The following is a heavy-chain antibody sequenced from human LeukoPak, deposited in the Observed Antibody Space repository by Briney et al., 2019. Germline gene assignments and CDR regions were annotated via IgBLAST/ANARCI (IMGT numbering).Heavy chain of an antibody. V-gene: IGHV3-11*04. CDR1: RFTFSDFY. CDR2: ISSSGQTT. CDR3: ARDFQGYGGNSPFVY. J-gene: IGHJ4*02. Sequence: GGSLRLSCVASRFTFSDFYMNWIRQAPGKGLEWLSYISSSGQTTYYADSVKGRFTISRDNAENSVYLQMNSLTAEDTAVYYCARDFQGYGGNSPFVYWGQGTLVTVSS. D-gene: IGHD4-23*01.